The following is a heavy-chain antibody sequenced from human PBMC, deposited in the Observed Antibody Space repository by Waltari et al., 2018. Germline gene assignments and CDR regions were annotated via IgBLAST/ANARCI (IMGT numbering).Heavy chain of an antibody. CDR3: ARNWELRGGMDV. J-gene: IGHJ6*03. V-gene: IGHV4-34*02. Sequence: QVQLRQWGAGLLTPSETLSLTCAVYGGSFSGYHWGWIRQPPGKGLEWIGEINHSGNTNQNPSLKSRVTISVDTSKNQFSLKLTSVTAADTAVYYCARNWELRGGMDVWGKGTTVTVSS. D-gene: IGHD1-26*01. CDR1: GGSFSGYH. CDR2: INHSGNT.